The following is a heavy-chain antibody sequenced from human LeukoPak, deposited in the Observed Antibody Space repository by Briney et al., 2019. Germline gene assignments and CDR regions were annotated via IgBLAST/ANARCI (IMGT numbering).Heavy chain of an antibody. D-gene: IGHD6-19*01. J-gene: IGHJ3*02. CDR2: ISVSGSST. V-gene: IGHV3-23*01. Sequence: GGSLRLSCAASGFTFSSYAMSWVRQAPGKGLEWISVISVSGSSTYYADSVKGRFTVSRDNSKNTLFLQMNSLRAEDTAVYYCAKDQGVVVATEDAFDIWGQGTMVTVSS. CDR1: GFTFSSYA. CDR3: AKDQGVVVATEDAFDI.